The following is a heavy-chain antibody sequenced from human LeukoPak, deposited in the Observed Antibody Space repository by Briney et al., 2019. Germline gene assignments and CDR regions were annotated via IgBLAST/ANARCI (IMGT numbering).Heavy chain of an antibody. CDR1: GFTFSNYG. Sequence: PGRSLRLSCAASGFTFSNYGMHWVRQAPGKGLEWVALISYDGRNNYYADFVKGRFTISRDNSKNTLYLQMNSLRPEDTAVYFCAASSSYYYASWGQGTLVTVSS. CDR2: ISYDGRNN. CDR3: AASSSYYYAS. V-gene: IGHV3-30*03. J-gene: IGHJ4*02. D-gene: IGHD6-13*01.